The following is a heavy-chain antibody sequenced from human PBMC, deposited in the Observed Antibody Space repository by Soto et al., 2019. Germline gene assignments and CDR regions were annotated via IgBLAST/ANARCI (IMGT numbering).Heavy chain of an antibody. Sequence: GGSLRLSCAASGFTFSSYGMHWVRQAPGKGLEWVSAISCSGGSTYYADSVKGRFTISRDNSKNTLYLQMNSLRAEDTAVYYCAKDRSSSWYYYYYMDVWGKGTTVTVSS. CDR2: ISCSGGST. D-gene: IGHD6-13*01. J-gene: IGHJ6*03. V-gene: IGHV3-23*01. CDR1: GFTFSSYG. CDR3: AKDRSSSWYYYYYMDV.